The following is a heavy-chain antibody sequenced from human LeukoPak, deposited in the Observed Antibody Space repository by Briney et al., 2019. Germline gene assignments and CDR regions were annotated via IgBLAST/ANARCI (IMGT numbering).Heavy chain of an antibody. J-gene: IGHJ4*02. Sequence: GGSLRLSCAASGFTFNNAWMSWVRQAPGKGLEWVGHVKSKTDGGTTDYATPVKGRFSISRDDSKNTRFLQMNSLKTEDTAVYYCTTGTWIQLWLADYWGQGTLVTVSS. V-gene: IGHV3-15*01. CDR3: TTGTWIQLWLADY. D-gene: IGHD5-18*01. CDR1: GFTFNNAW. CDR2: VKSKTDGGTT.